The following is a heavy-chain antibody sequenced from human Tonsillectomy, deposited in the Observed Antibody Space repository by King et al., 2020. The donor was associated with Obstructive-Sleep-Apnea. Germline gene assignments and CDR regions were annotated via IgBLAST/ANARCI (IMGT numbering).Heavy chain of an antibody. V-gene: IGHV4-31*03. Sequence: QLQESGPGLVKPSQTLSLTCTVSGGSISSGGYYWSWICQPPGKGLEWIGYIDYSGSTYYNPSLKSRVSISVVMSKNQFSLKLSSVTAADTAVYYCARLPGGNYGMDVWGQGTTVTVSS. CDR2: IDYSGST. D-gene: IGHD1-14*01. J-gene: IGHJ6*02. CDR1: GGSISSGGYY. CDR3: ARLPGGNYGMDV.